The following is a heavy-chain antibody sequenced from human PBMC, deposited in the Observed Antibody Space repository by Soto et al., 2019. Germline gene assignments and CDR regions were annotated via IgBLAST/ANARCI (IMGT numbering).Heavy chain of an antibody. CDR3: ARGPDF. J-gene: IGHJ6*02. V-gene: IGHV4-30-2*01. CDR1: GGSISSGGYS. CDR2: IYHSGST. Sequence: SETLSLTCAVSGGSISSGGYSWTWIRQPPGKGLEWIGYIYHSGSTYYNPSLKSRVTISVDRSKNQFSLKLNSVTAADTAVYYCARGPDFWGQGTTVTVSS.